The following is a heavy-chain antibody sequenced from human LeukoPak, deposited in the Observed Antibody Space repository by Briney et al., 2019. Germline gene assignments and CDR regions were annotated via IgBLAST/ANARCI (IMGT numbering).Heavy chain of an antibody. V-gene: IGHV3-7*01. CDR2: INQDGSEK. D-gene: IGHD1-7*01. CDR3: ARRKLTYYYGMDV. CDR1: GFTFSNHW. Sequence: GGSLRLSCAASGFTFSNHWMSWVRQAPGKGLEWVANINQDGSEKYYVDSVKGRFTVSRDNAKNSLDLQMNTLRAEDAAVYYCARRKLTYYYGMDVWGQGTTVTVSS. J-gene: IGHJ6*02.